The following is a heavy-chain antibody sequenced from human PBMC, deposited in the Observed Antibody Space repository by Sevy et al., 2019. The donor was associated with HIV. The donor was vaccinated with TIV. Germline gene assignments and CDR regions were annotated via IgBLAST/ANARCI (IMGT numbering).Heavy chain of an antibody. Sequence: GGSLRLSCAASGFTFSSYAMHWVRQAPGKGLEWVAVISYDGSNKYYEDSVKGRFTISRDNSKNTLYLQMNSLRAEDTAVYYCARAQSQKLLWFGELLSPLDYWGQGTLVTVSS. J-gene: IGHJ4*02. CDR3: ARAQSQKLLWFGELLSPLDY. CDR2: ISYDGSNK. D-gene: IGHD3-10*01. CDR1: GFTFSSYA. V-gene: IGHV3-30-3*01.